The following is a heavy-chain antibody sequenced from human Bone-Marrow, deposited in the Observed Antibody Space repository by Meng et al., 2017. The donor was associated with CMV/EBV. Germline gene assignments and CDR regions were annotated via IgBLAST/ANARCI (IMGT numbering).Heavy chain of an antibody. Sequence: ASVKVSCKASGYTFTTYGISWVRQAPGQGLEWVGWVSVYNGNTEYAQKLQGRVTMTTDTSTTTAYMELRSLRSDDTAVYYCARGLLLYACLWGQGTPVTVSS. CDR2: VSVYNGNT. CDR1: GYTFTTYG. J-gene: IGHJ4*02. CDR3: ARGLLLYACL. V-gene: IGHV1-18*01. D-gene: IGHD2-2*02.